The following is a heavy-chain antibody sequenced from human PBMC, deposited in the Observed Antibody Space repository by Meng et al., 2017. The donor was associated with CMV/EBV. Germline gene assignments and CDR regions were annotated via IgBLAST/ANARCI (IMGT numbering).Heavy chain of an antibody. CDR3: ARAAVDLSKDYFDY. Sequence: QAQLQASGPGLVKPSETLSPPCTVSGGSISSYYWSWIRQPAGKGLEWIGRIYTSGSTNYNPSLKSRVTMSVDTSKNQFSLKLSSVTAADTAVYYCARAAVDLSKDYFDYWGQGTLVTVSS. V-gene: IGHV4-4*07. CDR2: IYTSGST. D-gene: IGHD2-15*01. CDR1: GGSISSYY. J-gene: IGHJ4*02.